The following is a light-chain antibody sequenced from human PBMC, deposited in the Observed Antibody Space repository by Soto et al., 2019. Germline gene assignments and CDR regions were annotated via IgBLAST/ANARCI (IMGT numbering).Light chain of an antibody. J-gene: IGLJ1*01. V-gene: IGLV2-14*01. CDR3: SSYISSSPWYF. CDR1: SSDVGGYNY. Sequence: QSALTQPASVSGSPGQSITISCTGTSSDVGGYNYVSWYQQHPGKAPKLMIYDVSNRPSGVSNRFSGSKSGNTASLTISGLQAEDESDYYCSSYISSSPWYFFGTGTKLTVL. CDR2: DVS.